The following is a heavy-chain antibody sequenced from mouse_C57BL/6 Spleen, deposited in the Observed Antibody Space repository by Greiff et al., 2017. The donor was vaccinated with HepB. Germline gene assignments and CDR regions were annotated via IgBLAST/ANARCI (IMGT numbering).Heavy chain of an antibody. CDR3: ARSPSTGVATRYFDV. D-gene: IGHD1-1*01. CDR1: GYAFSSYW. V-gene: IGHV1-80*01. Sequence: QVQLQQSGAELVKPGASVKISCKASGYAFSSYWMNWVKQRPGKGLEWIGQIYPGDGDTNYNGKFKGKATLTADKSSSTAYMQLSSLTSEDSAVYFCARSPSTGVATRYFDVWGTGTTVTVSS. J-gene: IGHJ1*03. CDR2: IYPGDGDT.